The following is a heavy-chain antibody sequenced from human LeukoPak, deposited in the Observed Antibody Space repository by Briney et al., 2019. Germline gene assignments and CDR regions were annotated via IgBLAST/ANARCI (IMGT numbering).Heavy chain of an antibody. CDR1: GFTFSSYG. D-gene: IGHD2-15*01. J-gene: IGHJ6*03. CDR2: VRYDGSNK. Sequence: GGSQRLSCAASGFTFSSYGMHWVRQAPGKGLEGVAFVRYDGSNKYYADSVKGRFTISRDNSKNTLYLQMNSLRAEDTAVYYCARGCSGGSCYSDYYYYYMDVWGKGTTVTISS. V-gene: IGHV3-30*02. CDR3: ARGCSGGSCYSDYYYYYMDV.